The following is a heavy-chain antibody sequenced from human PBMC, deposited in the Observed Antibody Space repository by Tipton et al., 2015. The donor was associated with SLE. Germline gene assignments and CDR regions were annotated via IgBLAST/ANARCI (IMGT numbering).Heavy chain of an antibody. CDR2: VYISGNT. Sequence: TLSLTCTVSGGSICSYYWNWIRQAAGKGLEWIGRVYISGNTNYNPSVQSRGTMSVDTSKNQFSLILSSVTAADTAVYYCARDAHGYYSGWMDYWGQGTLVTVSS. J-gene: IGHJ4*02. CDR1: GGSICSYY. D-gene: IGHD2-15*01. CDR3: ARDAHGYYSGWMDY. V-gene: IGHV4-4*07.